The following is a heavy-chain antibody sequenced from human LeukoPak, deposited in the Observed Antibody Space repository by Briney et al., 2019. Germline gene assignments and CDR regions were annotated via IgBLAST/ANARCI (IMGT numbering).Heavy chain of an antibody. CDR3: ARDYYDSRGEAFDI. CDR2: IFYVGST. CDR1: GDSIGSHY. Sequence: SGTLSLTCTVSGDSIGSHYWSWIRQPPGKELEWIGYIFYVGSTNYNPSLKSRVTISVDTSKNPFSLKLNSVTAADTAVYYCARDYYDSRGEAFDIWGQGTMVTVSS. D-gene: IGHD3-22*01. J-gene: IGHJ3*02. V-gene: IGHV4-59*11.